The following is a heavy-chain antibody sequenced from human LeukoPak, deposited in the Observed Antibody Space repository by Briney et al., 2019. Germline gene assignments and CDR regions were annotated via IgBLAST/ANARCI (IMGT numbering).Heavy chain of an antibody. J-gene: IGHJ4*02. CDR3: AKVRFGELKVPRSDY. V-gene: IGHV3-23*01. CDR1: EFTFSNHA. D-gene: IGHD3-10*01. Sequence: PGGSLRLSCAASEFTFSNHAMSWVRQAPGKGLEWVSTITGGGGGTYYADYVKGRFTISRDNSKNTLYLQMNSLRGEDTAVYYCAKVRFGELKVPRSDYWGQGTLVTVSS. CDR2: ITGGGGGT.